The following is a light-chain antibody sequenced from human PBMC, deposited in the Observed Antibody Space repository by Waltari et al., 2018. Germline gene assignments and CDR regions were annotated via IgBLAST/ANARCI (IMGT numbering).Light chain of an antibody. CDR3: QQYFNWPLT. V-gene: IGKV3-15*01. Sequence: IVMTQSPGTLSVSPGQRASLSCRASETIYNFLAWYQQKPGQSPRLLNHGISTRAAGVPARFTGSGSGADFTLTIDSLQSDDFALYFCQQYFNWPLTFGQGTKVEI. CDR2: GIS. CDR1: ETIYNF. J-gene: IGKJ1*01.